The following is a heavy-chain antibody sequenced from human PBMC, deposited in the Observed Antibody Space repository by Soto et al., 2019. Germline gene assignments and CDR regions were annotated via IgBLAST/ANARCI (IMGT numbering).Heavy chain of an antibody. CDR2: IKSKTDGGTT. V-gene: IGHV3-15*01. D-gene: IGHD2-2*02. Sequence: PGGSLRLSCAASGFTFSNAWMSWVRQAPGKGLEWVGRIKSKTDGGTTDYAAPVKGRFTISRDDSKNTLYLQMNSLKTEDTAVYYCTTDPFSAYCSSTSCYRWDSSSWRDFDYWGQGTLVTVPQ. J-gene: IGHJ4*02. CDR1: GFTFSNAW. CDR3: TTDPFSAYCSSTSCYRWDSSSWRDFDY.